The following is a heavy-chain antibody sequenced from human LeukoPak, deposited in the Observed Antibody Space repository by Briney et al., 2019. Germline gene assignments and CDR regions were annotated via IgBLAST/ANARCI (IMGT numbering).Heavy chain of an antibody. Sequence: GGSLRLSCAASGFTFSSYAMSWVRQAPGKGLEWVSAISGSGGSTYYADSVKGRFTISRDNSKNTLYLQMNSLRAEDTAVYYCARVMSVEGYPFFDYWGQGTLVTVSS. D-gene: IGHD5-18*01. V-gene: IGHV3-23*01. J-gene: IGHJ4*02. CDR2: ISGSGGST. CDR1: GFTFSSYA. CDR3: ARVMSVEGYPFFDY.